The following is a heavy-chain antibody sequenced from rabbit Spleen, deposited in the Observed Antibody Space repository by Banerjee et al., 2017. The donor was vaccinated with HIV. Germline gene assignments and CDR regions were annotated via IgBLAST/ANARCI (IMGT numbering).Heavy chain of an antibody. CDR2: IDAGSSDFT. J-gene: IGHJ6*01. V-gene: IGHV1S40*01. D-gene: IGHD1-1*01. CDR1: GVSFSVSSY. CDR3: ARDTSSSFSSYGMDL. Sequence: QSLEESGGDLVKPGASLTLTCTASGVSFSVSSYMCWVRQAPGKGLEWIACIDAGSSDFTYFASWAKGRFTCSKTSSTTVTLQMTSLTVADTATYFCARDTSSSFSSYGMDLWGPGTLVTVS.